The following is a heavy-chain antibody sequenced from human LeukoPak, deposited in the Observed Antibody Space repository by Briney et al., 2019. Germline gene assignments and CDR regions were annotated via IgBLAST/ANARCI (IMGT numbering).Heavy chain of an antibody. J-gene: IGHJ4*02. CDR2: IKSKTDGGTT. CDR3: TTGSLD. V-gene: IGHV3-15*01. Sequence: GGSLRLSCEASGFTFSDSWMSWVRQAPGKGLEWVGHIKSKTDGGTTAYGAPVEGRFTISRDDAERTVYLQMKSLKAEDTAVYYCTTGSLDWGRGTLVTVSS. CDR1: GFTFSDSW.